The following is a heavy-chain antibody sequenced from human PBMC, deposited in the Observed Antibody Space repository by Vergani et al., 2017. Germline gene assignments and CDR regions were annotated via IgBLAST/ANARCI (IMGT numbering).Heavy chain of an antibody. D-gene: IGHD5-18*01. CDR2: IGGSGDNT. V-gene: IGHV3-23*01. CDR1: GFIFTNYA. CDR3: AKDPATSMGF. Sequence: EVQLLESGGGLGQPGGSLRLSCAASGFIFTNYAMSWVRQAPGKGLEWVSTIGGSGDNTFYADSVKGRFAISRDNSKNTVYLQMNSLRAEDTAVYYCAKDPATSMGFGGQGILVTVSS. J-gene: IGHJ4*01.